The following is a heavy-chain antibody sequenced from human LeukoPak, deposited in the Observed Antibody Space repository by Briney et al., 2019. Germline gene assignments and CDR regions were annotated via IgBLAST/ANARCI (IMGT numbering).Heavy chain of an antibody. CDR2: IYPGDSDT. Sequence: ESLKISCKGSGYSFTSHWIAWVRQMPGKGLEWMGIIYPGDSDTRYSPSFQGQVTISADKSISTAYLQWDSLKASDTAMYYCARLATPGYFDLWGRGTLVTVSS. V-gene: IGHV5-51*01. J-gene: IGHJ2*01. CDR1: GYSFTSHW. CDR3: ARLATPGYFDL.